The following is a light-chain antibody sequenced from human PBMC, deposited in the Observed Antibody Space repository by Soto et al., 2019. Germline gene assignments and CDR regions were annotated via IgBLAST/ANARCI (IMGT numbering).Light chain of an antibody. Sequence: DIQMTQSPSSLSASVGDRVTITCQASQSIGDNLNWYQQKPGTAPNLLIYAASSLQSGVPSRFSGSGSETDFTLTISSLQPEDFATYSCQHSTTWTFGQGTKVDIK. V-gene: IGKV1-39*01. CDR2: AAS. J-gene: IGKJ1*01. CDR3: QHSTTWT. CDR1: QSIGDN.